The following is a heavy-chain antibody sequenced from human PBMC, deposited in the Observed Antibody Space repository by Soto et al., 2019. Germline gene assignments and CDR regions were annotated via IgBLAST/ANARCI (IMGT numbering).Heavy chain of an antibody. CDR2: ISYDGSNK. CDR1: GFTFSSYA. J-gene: IGHJ4*02. CDR3: ARDRVYYFDY. Sequence: QVQLVESGGGVVQPGRSLRLSCAASGFTFSSYAMHWVRQAPGKGLEWVAVISYDGSNKYYADSVKGRFTISRDNSKNTLYLQMNSLRAEDTAVYYCARDRVYYFDYWGQGTLVTVSS. D-gene: IGHD3-16*01. V-gene: IGHV3-30-3*01.